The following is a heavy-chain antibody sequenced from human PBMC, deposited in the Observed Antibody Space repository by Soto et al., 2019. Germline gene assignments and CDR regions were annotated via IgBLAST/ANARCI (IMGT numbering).Heavy chain of an antibody. Sequence: PGGSLRLSCAASGFTFSSYSMNWVRQAPGKGLEWVSHISSSGSAIYYADSVKGRFTISRDNAKNSLYLQMNTLRAEDTAVYYCARDGSHIVVVVTATLMFDYWGQGALVTVSS. CDR1: GFTFSSYS. CDR3: ARDGSHIVVVVTATLMFDY. D-gene: IGHD2-15*01. V-gene: IGHV3-48*01. J-gene: IGHJ4*02. CDR2: ISSSGSAI.